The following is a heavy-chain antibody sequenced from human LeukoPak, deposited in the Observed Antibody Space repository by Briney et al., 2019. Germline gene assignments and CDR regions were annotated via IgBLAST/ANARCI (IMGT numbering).Heavy chain of an antibody. CDR2: IIPILGIA. CDR1: GGTFSSYA. V-gene: IGHV1-69*04. J-gene: IGHJ6*02. CDR3: ASLAGTPTTMNYYYYGMDV. D-gene: IGHD1-1*01. Sequence: EASVKVSCKASGGTFSSYAISWVRQAPGQGLEWMGRIIPILGIANYAQKFQGRVTITADKSTSTAYTELSSLRSEDTAVYYCASLAGTPTTMNYYYYGMDVWGQGTTVTVSS.